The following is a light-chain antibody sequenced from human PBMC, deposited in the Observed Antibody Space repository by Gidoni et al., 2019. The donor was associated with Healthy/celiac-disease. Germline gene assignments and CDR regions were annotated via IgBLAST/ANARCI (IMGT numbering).Light chain of an antibody. CDR3: CSYSGSYTYV. V-gene: IGLV2-11*01. CDR2: DVS. CDR1: SSHVGGYNY. Sequence: QAALTKPRSVSGSTGQSVTISCTGTSSHVGGYNYVSWYQQHPGQAPKLMIYDVSNLPSGFPDRFSGSKSGNTASLTISGLQAEDEADYYCCSYSGSYTYVFGTGTKVTVL. J-gene: IGLJ1*01.